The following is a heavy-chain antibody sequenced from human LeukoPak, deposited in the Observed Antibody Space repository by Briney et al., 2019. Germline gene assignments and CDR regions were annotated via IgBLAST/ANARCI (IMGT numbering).Heavy chain of an antibody. CDR3: ARHEYSGSYYGLSWFDP. CDR1: GGSISSSGYY. V-gene: IGHV4-39*01. Sequence: SETLSLTCTVSGGSISSSGYYWGWIRQPPGKGLEWIASIYYRGSTYYNPSLKSRVTISVDTSKNQLSLKLSSLTAADTAVYYWARHEYSGSYYGLSWFDPWGQGTLVTVSS. CDR2: IYYRGST. J-gene: IGHJ5*02. D-gene: IGHD1-26*01.